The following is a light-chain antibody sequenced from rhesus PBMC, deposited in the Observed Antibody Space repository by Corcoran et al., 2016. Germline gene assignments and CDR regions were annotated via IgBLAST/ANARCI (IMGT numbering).Light chain of an antibody. V-gene: IGKV3-10*01. CDR3: FPHNHGYS. CDR1: QSVSTY. Sequence: QVILTQSPATLSLSPGERASLSCRASQSVSTYVAWYQQKPGQAPRLLINGASNRATNIPDRVSGSGSGTDFTLTLSSLEPEAVGIYHCFPHNHGYSFGQGTKVEI. CDR2: GAS. J-gene: IGKJ2*01.